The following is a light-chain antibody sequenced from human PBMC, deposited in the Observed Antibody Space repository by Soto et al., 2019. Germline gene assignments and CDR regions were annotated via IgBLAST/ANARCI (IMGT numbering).Light chain of an antibody. J-gene: IGKJ1*01. CDR2: GAS. CDR1: QRVSSSY. V-gene: IGKV3-20*01. CDR3: QQYGNWPRT. Sequence: EIVLTQSPGTLSLSPGERATLSCRASQRVSSSYLAWYQQKPGQAPRLLIYGASSRATGNPDRFSGSGSGTDFTHTISRLEPEDFAVYYCQQYGNWPRTFGQGSKVEIK.